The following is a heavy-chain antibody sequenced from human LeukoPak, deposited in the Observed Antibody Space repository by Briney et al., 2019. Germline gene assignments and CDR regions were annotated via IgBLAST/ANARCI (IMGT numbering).Heavy chain of an antibody. Sequence: SETLSLTCTVSGGSISSHYWSWIRQSPGRGLEWIGFTFYTGSTNSDPSLKSRVTMSADPSKNQVSLRLISVTAADTAIYYCARHRDSLGFHNWFDPWGQGTLVSVSS. CDR2: TFYTGST. CDR1: GGSISSHY. J-gene: IGHJ5*02. V-gene: IGHV4-59*08. D-gene: IGHD3-16*01. CDR3: ARHRDSLGFHNWFDP.